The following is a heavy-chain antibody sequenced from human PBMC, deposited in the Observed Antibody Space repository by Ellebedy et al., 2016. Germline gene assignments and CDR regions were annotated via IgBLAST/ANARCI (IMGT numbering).Heavy chain of an antibody. J-gene: IGHJ4*02. V-gene: IGHV3-23*01. CDR2: VRSTGGDT. CDR1: GFTSSTYA. CDR3: VRQLGYCSEGNCYFDY. Sequence: GGSLRLXCAASGFTSSTYAMSWVRQAPGKGLEWVSAVRSTGGDTFYADSVKGRLTISRDNSKNMLYLQMNRLRAEDTAIYFCVRQLGYCSEGNCYFDYWGQGTLVTVSS. D-gene: IGHD2-15*01.